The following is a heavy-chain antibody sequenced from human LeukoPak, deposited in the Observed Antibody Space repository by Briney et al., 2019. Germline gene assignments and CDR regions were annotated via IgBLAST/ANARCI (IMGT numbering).Heavy chain of an antibody. D-gene: IGHD1-26*01. CDR2: ISTYNGNT. CDR1: GYTFTSHG. CDR3: ARVSGSYRGAIDY. J-gene: IGHJ4*02. Sequence: GASVKVSCKASGYTFTSHGISWVRQAPGQGLEWMGWISTYNGNTNYAQKLQGRVSMTTDTSTSTAYMDLRSLRSDDTAVYHCARVSGSYRGAIDYWGQGTLVTVSS. V-gene: IGHV1-18*01.